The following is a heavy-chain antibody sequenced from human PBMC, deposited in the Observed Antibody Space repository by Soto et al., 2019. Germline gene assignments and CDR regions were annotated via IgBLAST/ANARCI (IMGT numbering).Heavy chain of an antibody. J-gene: IGHJ4*02. V-gene: IGHV3-15*01. Sequence: QLVESGGGFVKPGMSLRLTCAASEFTFGNACLPWVRQAPGKGLERVGLIRSQGDGGTADYAAPVRGRFTISRDDSQNLVFLHMDNLQPEDTAVYYCITAPLRWGQGTLVTVSS. CDR1: EFTFGNAC. CDR2: IRSQGDGGTA. CDR3: ITAPLR.